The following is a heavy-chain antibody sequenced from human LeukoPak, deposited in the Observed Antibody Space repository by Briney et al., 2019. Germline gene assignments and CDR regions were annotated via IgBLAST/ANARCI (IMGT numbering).Heavy chain of an antibody. J-gene: IGHJ4*02. V-gene: IGHV3-23*01. CDR3: AKDRRWESPHYLDS. CDR2: ISARGGST. CDR1: GFTCSSSA. D-gene: IGHD1-26*01. Sequence: PGGSLRLSCAASGFTCSSSAMSWVRQVPGKGLEWVSGISARGGSTYYADSVRGRFTISRDNAKNTLYVQMNSLRDEDRAVYYCAKDRRWESPHYLDSWGQGTLVTVSS.